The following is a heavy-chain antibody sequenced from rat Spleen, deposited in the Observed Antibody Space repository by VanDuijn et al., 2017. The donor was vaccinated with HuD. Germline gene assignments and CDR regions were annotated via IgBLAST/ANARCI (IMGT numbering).Heavy chain of an antibody. D-gene: IGHD1-12*02. Sequence: EVQLVESGGGLVQPGRSMKLSCAASGFTFSNYYMAWVRQAPTKGPEWVASISTGGAITNHRDSVKGRFTISRDNGKNTLYLKMDSLRSEDTATYYCATDTFYDGTYYPGGFDYWGQGVMVTVSS. J-gene: IGHJ2*01. CDR1: GFTFSNYY. CDR2: ISTGGAIT. V-gene: IGHV5-25*01. CDR3: ATDTFYDGTYYPGGFDY.